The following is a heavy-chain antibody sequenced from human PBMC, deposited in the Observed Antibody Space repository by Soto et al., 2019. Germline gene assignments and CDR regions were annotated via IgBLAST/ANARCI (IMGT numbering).Heavy chain of an antibody. CDR1: GFTFTSYS. CDR3: ARPYCSSASCYASVAYYYGMDV. V-gene: IGHV3-21*01. D-gene: IGHD2-2*01. J-gene: IGHJ6*02. CDR2: ISSSSSHI. Sequence: GGSLRLSCAASGFTFTSYSMNWVRQAPGKGLEWVSSISSSSSHIYYADSVKGRFTISRDNAKNSLYLQMNSLRAEDTAVYYCARPYCSSASCYASVAYYYGMDVWGQGTTVTVSS.